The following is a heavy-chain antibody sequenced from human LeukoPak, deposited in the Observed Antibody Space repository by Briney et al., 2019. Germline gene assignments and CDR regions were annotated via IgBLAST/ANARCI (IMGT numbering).Heavy chain of an antibody. CDR1: GFTFSSYS. CDR3: ARDPEQPLYSSSEAAFDI. CDR2: ISSSSSYI. V-gene: IGHV3-21*01. Sequence: AGGSLRLSCAASGFTFSSYSMNWVRQAPGKGLEWVSSISSSSSYIYYADSVKGRFTISRDNAKNSLYLQMNSLRAEDTAVYYCARDPEQPLYSSSEAAFDIWGQGTMVTVSS. D-gene: IGHD6-13*01. J-gene: IGHJ3*02.